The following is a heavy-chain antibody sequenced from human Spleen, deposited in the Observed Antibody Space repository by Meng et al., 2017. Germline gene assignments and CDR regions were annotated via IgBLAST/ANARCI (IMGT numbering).Heavy chain of an antibody. J-gene: IGHJ4*02. CDR1: DFSLNTGGVG. CDR2: IYWDDDK. Sequence: QITLEESGPTLVKATQTLTLTCTFSDFSLNTGGVGVGWIRQPPGKALEWLALIYWDDDKRHSPSLKSRLTITKDTSKNQGVLTMTNMDPVDTGTYYCAHFGVGGSNSFHFDYWGQGSLVTVSS. CDR3: AHFGVGGSNSFHFDY. V-gene: IGHV2-5*02. D-gene: IGHD2-15*01.